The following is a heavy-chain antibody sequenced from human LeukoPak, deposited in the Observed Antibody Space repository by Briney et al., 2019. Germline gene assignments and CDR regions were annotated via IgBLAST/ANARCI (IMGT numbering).Heavy chain of an antibody. CDR3: AKGYNDYVWGSYYFDY. CDR1: GFTFSSYA. J-gene: IGHJ4*02. V-gene: IGHV3-23*01. Sequence: QPGGSLRLSCAASGFTFSSYAMSWVRQAPGKGLEWVSAISGSGGSTYYADSVKGRFTISRDNSRDTLYLQMNSLRAEDTAVYYCAKGYNDYVWGSYYFDYWGQGTLLTVSS. CDR2: ISGSGGST. D-gene: IGHD3-16*01.